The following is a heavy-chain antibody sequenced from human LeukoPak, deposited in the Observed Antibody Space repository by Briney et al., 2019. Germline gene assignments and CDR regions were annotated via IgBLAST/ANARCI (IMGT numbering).Heavy chain of an antibody. CDR3: AGAGYYDSSGYYYFDY. CDR1: GGTFSSYA. CDR2: IIPIFGTA. D-gene: IGHD3-22*01. Sequence: GASVKVSCKASGGTFSSYAISWVRQAPGQGLEWMGGIIPIFGTANYAQKSQGRVTITADESTSTAYMELSSLRSEDTAVYYCAGAGYYDSSGYYYFDYWGQGTLVTVSS. V-gene: IGHV1-69*13. J-gene: IGHJ4*02.